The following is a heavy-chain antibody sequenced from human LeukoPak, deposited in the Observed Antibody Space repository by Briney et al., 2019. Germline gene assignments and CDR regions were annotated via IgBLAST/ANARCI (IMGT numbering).Heavy chain of an antibody. V-gene: IGHV6-1*01. CDR2: TYYRSKWNN. J-gene: IGHJ4*02. D-gene: IGHD2-15*01. CDR1: GDTVSSNIAA. Sequence: QTLSLTCAISGDTVSSNIAAWNWIRQSPSRGLEWLGRTYYRSKWNNDYAVSVKSRISINPDTSKNQFSLQLNSVTPGDTAVYYCARDLCSGGSCYWRFDYWGQGTLVTVPS. CDR3: ARDLCSGGSCYWRFDY.